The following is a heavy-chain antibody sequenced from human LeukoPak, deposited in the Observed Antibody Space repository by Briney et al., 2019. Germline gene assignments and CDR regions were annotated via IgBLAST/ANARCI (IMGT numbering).Heavy chain of an antibody. CDR3: AKDLGDRYYYDSSGYY. CDR2: ISGSGGST. D-gene: IGHD3-22*01. CDR1: GFTFSSYA. J-gene: IGHJ4*02. Sequence: GGSLRLSCAASGFTFSSYAMSWVRQAPGKGLEWVSAISGSGGSTYYADSVKGRFTISRDNSKNTLYLQMNSLRAEDTAVYYCAKDLGDRYYYDSSGYYRGQGTLVTVSS. V-gene: IGHV3-23*01.